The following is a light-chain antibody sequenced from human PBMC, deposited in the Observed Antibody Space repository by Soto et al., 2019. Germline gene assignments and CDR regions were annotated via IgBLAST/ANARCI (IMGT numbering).Light chain of an antibody. J-gene: IGKJ5*01. CDR2: DAS. CDR1: QSVSSSY. Sequence: IVLTHSPATLSLSPGERATLSCRASQSVSSSYLAWYQQKPGQAPRLLIYDASNRATGIPARFSGSGSGTDFTLTISSLEPEDFAVYYCQQRSNWPINFGQGTRLEIK. CDR3: QQRSNWPIN. V-gene: IGKV3-11*01.